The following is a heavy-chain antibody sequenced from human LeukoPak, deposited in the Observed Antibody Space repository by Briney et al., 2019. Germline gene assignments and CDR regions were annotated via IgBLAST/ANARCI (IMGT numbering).Heavy chain of an antibody. CDR1: GDSINSGNNY. CDR3: ARKYSSSWESWFDP. Sequence: PSETLSLTCTVSGDSINSGNNYWSWIRQPAGKGPEWIGHIYSSGTTNYNPSLKSRVTMSVDASKNQFSLKLTSVTAADTAVYYCARKYSSSWESWFDPWGQGTLVTVSS. V-gene: IGHV4-61*09. J-gene: IGHJ5*02. D-gene: IGHD6-13*01. CDR2: IYSSGTT.